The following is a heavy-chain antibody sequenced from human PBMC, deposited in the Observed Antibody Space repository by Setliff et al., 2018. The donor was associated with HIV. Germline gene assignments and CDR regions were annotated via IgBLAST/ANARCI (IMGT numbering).Heavy chain of an antibody. CDR2: IYYSGNM. CDR3: VRRVSGSMLDW. D-gene: IGHD1-1*01. CDR1: GDSITSGSYY. J-gene: IGHJ4*02. Sequence: SETLSLTCTVSGDSITSGSYYWGWIRQPPGKGLEWIGTIYYSGNMNYNPSLMSRVTISIDTSKQFSLKLTSVTAADTAVYYCVRRVSGSMLDWWGQGTQVTVSS. V-gene: IGHV4-39*01.